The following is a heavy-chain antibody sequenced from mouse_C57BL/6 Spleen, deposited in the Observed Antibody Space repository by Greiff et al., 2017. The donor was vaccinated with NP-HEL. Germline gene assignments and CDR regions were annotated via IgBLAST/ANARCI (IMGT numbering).Heavy chain of an antibody. J-gene: IGHJ4*01. CDR3: ARSPRITKAMDY. CDR1: GYTFTSYW. D-gene: IGHD2-4*01. Sequence: QVQLQQPGAELVRPGSSVKLSCKASGYTFTSYWMHWVKQRPIQGLEWIGNIDPSDSETHYNQKFKDKATLTVDKSSSTAYMQLSSLTSEDSAVYYCARSPRITKAMDYWGQGTSVTVSS. V-gene: IGHV1-52*01. CDR2: IDPSDSET.